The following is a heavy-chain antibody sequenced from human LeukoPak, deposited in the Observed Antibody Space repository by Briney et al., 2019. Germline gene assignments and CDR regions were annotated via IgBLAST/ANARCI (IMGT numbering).Heavy chain of an antibody. CDR3: ARDRFLDTAMATFHC. D-gene: IGHD5-18*01. V-gene: IGHV3-33*01. Sequence: GGSLRLSCAASGFTFSSYGMHWVRQAPGKGLEWVAVIWYDGSNKYYADSVKGRFTISRDNSKNTLYLQMNSLRAEDTAVYYCARDRFLDTAMATFHCWGQGTLVTVSS. J-gene: IGHJ4*02. CDR1: GFTFSSYG. CDR2: IWYDGSNK.